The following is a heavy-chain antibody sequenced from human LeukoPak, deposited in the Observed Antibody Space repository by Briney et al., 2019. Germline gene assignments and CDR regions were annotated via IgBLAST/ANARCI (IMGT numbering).Heavy chain of an antibody. CDR2: IYYSGST. J-gene: IGHJ4*02. CDR1: GGSTSSYY. CDR3: ARGRALVTPFDY. D-gene: IGHD4-23*01. Sequence: SETLSLTCTVSGGSTSSYYWSWIRQPPGKGLEWIGYIYYSGSTNYNPSLKSRVTISVDTSKNQFSLKLSSVTAADTAVYYCARGRALVTPFDYWGQGTLVTVSS. V-gene: IGHV4-59*01.